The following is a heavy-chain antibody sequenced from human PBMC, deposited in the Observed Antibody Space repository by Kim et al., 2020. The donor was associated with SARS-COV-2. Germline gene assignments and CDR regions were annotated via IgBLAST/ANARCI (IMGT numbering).Heavy chain of an antibody. D-gene: IGHD6-19*01. CDR2: INPNSGGT. Sequence: ASVKVSCKASGYTFTGYYMHWVRQAPGQGLEWMGWINPNSGGTNYAQKFQGRVTMTRDTSISTAYMELSRLRSDDTAVYYCARGLSRSKTNSGWYGYWGQGTLVTVSP. J-gene: IGHJ4*02. CDR1: GYTFTGYY. V-gene: IGHV1-2*02. CDR3: ARGLSRSKTNSGWYGY.